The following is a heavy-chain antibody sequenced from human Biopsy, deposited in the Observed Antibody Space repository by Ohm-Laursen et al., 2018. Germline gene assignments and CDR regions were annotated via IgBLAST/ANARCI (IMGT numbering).Heavy chain of an antibody. CDR3: ARDRMVTIITLVRADTFDI. CDR2: VNPNSGAT. V-gene: IGHV1-2*02. D-gene: IGHD3-10*01. Sequence: SSVKVSCKASGYTFTDYSLHWVRQAPGQGLEWMGWVNPNSGATNYAQKFQGRVTMTSDTSISTAYIELRRLISDDTAVFFCARDRMVTIITLVRADTFDIWGQGTLVSVSS. J-gene: IGHJ3*02. CDR1: GYTFTDYS.